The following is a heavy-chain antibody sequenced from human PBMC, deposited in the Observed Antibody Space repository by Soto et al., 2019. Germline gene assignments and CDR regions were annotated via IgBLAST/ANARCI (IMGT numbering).Heavy chain of an antibody. CDR3: ARELEQWLVRDYYYYGMSL. V-gene: IGHV1-3*01. Sequence: QVQLVQSGAEVKKPGASVKVSCKACGYTFTSYDMHWVRQAPGQRLEWMGWINAGNGNTKYSQKFQGRVTITRDTSASTAYMELSSLRSEDTAVYYCARELEQWLVRDYYYYGMSLWGQGSTVTVSS. D-gene: IGHD6-19*01. J-gene: IGHJ6*02. CDR2: INAGNGNT. CDR1: GYTFTSYD.